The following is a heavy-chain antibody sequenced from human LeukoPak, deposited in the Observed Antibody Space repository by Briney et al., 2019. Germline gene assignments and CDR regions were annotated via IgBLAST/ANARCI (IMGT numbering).Heavy chain of an antibody. CDR2: IYPGDSDT. J-gene: IGHJ3*02. CDR3: ARGKGGSPYYDFWSGSIGAFDAFDI. CDR1: GYSFTSYW. Sequence: GESLKISCKGSGYSFTSYWIGWVRQMPGKGLEWMGIIYPGDSDTRYSPSFQGQVTISADKSISTAYLQWSSLKASDTAMYYCARGKGGSPYYDFWSGSIGAFDAFDIWGQGTMVTVSS. D-gene: IGHD3-3*01. V-gene: IGHV5-51*01.